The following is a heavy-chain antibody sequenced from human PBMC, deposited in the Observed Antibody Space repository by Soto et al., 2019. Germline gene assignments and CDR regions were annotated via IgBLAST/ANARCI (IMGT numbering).Heavy chain of an antibody. J-gene: IGHJ4*02. V-gene: IGHV3-9*01. Sequence: GGSLRLSCAASGFTFDDYAMHWVRQAPGKGLEWVSGISWNSGSIGYADSVKGRFTISRDNAKNSLYLQMNSLRAEDTALYYCAKGKWALWGDSSGYYDYWGQGTLVTVSS. D-gene: IGHD3-22*01. CDR2: ISWNSGSI. CDR1: GFTFDDYA. CDR3: AKGKWALWGDSSGYYDY.